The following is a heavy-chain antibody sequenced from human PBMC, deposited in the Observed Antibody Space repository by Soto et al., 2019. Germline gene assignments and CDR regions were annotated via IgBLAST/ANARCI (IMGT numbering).Heavy chain of an antibody. V-gene: IGHV1-46*01. CDR2: INPSGGST. Sequence: GASVKVSCTASGYTFTSYGISWVRQAPGQGLEWMGIINPSGGSTSYAQKFQGRVTMTRDTSTSTAYMELSSLRAEDTAVYYCARDLLVRGEWGAPYGYFDYWGQGTLVTVSS. D-gene: IGHD3-16*01. J-gene: IGHJ4*02. CDR3: ARDLLVRGEWGAPYGYFDY. CDR1: GYTFTSYG.